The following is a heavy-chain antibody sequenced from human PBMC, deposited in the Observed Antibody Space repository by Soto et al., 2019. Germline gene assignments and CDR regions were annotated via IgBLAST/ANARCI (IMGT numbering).Heavy chain of an antibody. V-gene: IGHV4-30-4*01. CDR3: ARGPTPEKVDS. J-gene: IGHJ4*02. CDR1: GASIYNGGYF. Sequence: SETLSLTCSVSGASIYNGGYFWSWIRQSPGKGLEWIGHILNSGSPYNNPSLKSRVTISADTSMNQFSLALTSVTAADTAMYYCARGPTPEKVDSWGQGILVPVSS. CDR2: ILNSGSP.